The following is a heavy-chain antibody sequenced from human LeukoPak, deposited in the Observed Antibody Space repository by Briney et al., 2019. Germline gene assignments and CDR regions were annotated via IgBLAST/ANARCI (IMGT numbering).Heavy chain of an antibody. V-gene: IGHV3-23*01. CDR2: ITSGFTP. D-gene: IGHD2-15*01. Sequence: PGGSLRLSCAASGLTFSDYAMSWFRQAPGKGLEWVSGITSGFTPHYADSVKGRFTISRDNSKNTFHLQLNSLRAEDTAVYYCAKDYSESRVADVFFEYRGQGTLVTVSS. CDR1: GLTFSDYA. J-gene: IGHJ4*02. CDR3: AKDYSESRVADVFFEY.